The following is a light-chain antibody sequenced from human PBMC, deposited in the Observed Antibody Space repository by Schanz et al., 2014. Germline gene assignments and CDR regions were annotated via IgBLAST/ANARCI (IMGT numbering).Light chain of an antibody. CDR3: QQHGSTLT. Sequence: DIVMTQSPDSLAVSLGERATINCKSSQSVLYSSNNKNYLAWYQQKPGQPPKLLIYWASTRESGVPDRFSGSGSGTDFTLTISSLEPEDFGVYYCQQHGSTLTFGPGTKVDIK. V-gene: IGKV4-1*01. CDR1: QSVLYSSNNKNY. CDR2: WAS. J-gene: IGKJ3*01.